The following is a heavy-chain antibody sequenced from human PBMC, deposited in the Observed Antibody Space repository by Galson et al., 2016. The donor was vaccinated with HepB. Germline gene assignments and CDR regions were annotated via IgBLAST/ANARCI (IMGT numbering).Heavy chain of an antibody. Sequence: PALVKPTQTLTLTCTFSGFSLSTSAVGVGWIRQAPGKAPEWLAFIYWDGNEHYSPSLESRLTITKDTSKNQVVLTMTNMDPADTGTYYCARGSGWLLDRWGQGTLITVSS. CDR3: ARGSGWLLDR. V-gene: IGHV2-5*02. J-gene: IGHJ5*02. CDR2: IYWDGNE. CDR1: GFSLSTSAVG. D-gene: IGHD6-19*01.